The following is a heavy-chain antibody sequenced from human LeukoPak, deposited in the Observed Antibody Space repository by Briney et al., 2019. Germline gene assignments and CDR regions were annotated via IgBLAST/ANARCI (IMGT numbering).Heavy chain of an antibody. CDR3: ARDSGYSSGQRFDY. Sequence: LWASVKVSCKASGYTFTSYGISWVRQAPGQGLEWMGWISAYNGNTNFAQKFQGRVTMTTDTSTSTAYMELRSLISDDTAVYYCARDSGYSSGQRFDYWGQGTLVSVSS. CDR1: GYTFTSYG. D-gene: IGHD6-19*01. V-gene: IGHV1-18*01. CDR2: ISAYNGNT. J-gene: IGHJ4*02.